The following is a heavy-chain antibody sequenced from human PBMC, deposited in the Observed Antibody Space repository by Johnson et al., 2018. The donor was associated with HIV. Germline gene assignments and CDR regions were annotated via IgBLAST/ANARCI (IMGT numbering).Heavy chain of an antibody. V-gene: IGHV3-15*01. D-gene: IGHD1-26*01. CDR3: TTDGWELPYAFDI. J-gene: IGHJ3*02. CDR1: GFTFSGSV. Sequence: EVQVLESGGGLVQPGGSLKLSCEASGFTFSGSVMHWVRQASGKGLEWVGRNRSKTDGGTTDYAAPVKGRFTISRDDSKNTLYLQMNSLKTEDTAVYYCTTDGWELPYAFDIWGQGTMVTVSS. CDR2: NRSKTDGGTT.